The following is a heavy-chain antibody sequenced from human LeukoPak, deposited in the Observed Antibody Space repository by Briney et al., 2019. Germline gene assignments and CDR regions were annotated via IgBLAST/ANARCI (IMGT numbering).Heavy chain of an antibody. J-gene: IGHJ4*02. CDR1: GGSISTRNNW. D-gene: IGHD3-22*01. CDR2: IYHSGST. Sequence: SETLSLTCVVSGGSISTRNNWWTWVRQPPGKGLEWIGEIYHSGSTNYNPSLKSRVTISLDKSKNQFSLKLSSVTAADTAVYYCARNGINSYDSTVQNFWGQGTLVTVSS. CDR3: ARNGINSYDSTVQNF. V-gene: IGHV4-4*02.